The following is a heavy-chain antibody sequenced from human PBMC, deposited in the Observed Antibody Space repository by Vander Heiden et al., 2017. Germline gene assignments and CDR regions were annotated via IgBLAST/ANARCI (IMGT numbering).Heavy chain of an antibody. Sequence: EVQLLESGGGLVQPGGSLRLSCAASGFTFRSYAMNWVRQAPGKGLEWVSSSSGSGDTTFYADSVKGRFTISRENSKNTVYLQMTSLRAEDTAIYYCAKDLFPQYSGSFFDSWGQGTLVTVSS. D-gene: IGHD1-26*01. V-gene: IGHV3-23*01. J-gene: IGHJ4*02. CDR1: GFTFRSYA. CDR3: AKDLFPQYSGSFFDS. CDR2: SSGSGDTT.